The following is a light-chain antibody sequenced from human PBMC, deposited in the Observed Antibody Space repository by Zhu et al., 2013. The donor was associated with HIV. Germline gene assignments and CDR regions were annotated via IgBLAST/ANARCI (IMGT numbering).Light chain of an antibody. V-gene: IGKV3-15*01. CDR3: QQRSNWPVYN. CDR2: GAF. Sequence: EIVMTQSPATLSLSPGESATLSCRASHSVDRNLAWYQQRPGQAPRLLIYGAFIRATGIPARFTGSGSGTEFTLTISSLQSEDFAVYYCQQRSNWPVYNFGQGSKLEIK. CDR1: HSVDRN. J-gene: IGKJ2*01.